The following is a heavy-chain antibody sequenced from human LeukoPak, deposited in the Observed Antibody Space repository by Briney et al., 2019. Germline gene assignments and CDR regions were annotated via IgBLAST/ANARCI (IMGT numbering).Heavy chain of an antibody. CDR2: TYHSGST. V-gene: IGHV4-30-2*01. J-gene: IGHJ3*02. CDR3: ARDGIYGDYGGVAFDI. CDR1: GGSISSGGYS. D-gene: IGHD4-17*01. Sequence: PSQTLSLTCAVSGGSISSGGYSWSWIRQPPGKGLEWIGYTYHSGSTYYNPSLKSRVTISVDRSKNQFSLKLSSVTAADTAVYYCARDGIYGDYGGVAFDIWGQGTMVTVSS.